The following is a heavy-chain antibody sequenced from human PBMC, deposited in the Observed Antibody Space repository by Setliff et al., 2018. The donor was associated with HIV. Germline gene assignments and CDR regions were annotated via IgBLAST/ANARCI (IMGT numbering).Heavy chain of an antibody. CDR3: SRGDRYYGSGGDYVGGWYYFDI. Sequence: SETLSLTCTVSGASTSNDYGNWIRQSPGKGLAWIGYISSSGSTNSNPSLKSRVTISVDMSNTQIFLSLTSVTAAYTAVYYCSRGDRYYGSGGDYVGGWYYFDIWGQGTLVTVSS. CDR1: GASTSNDY. J-gene: IGHJ4*02. CDR2: ISSSGST. V-gene: IGHV4-59*01. D-gene: IGHD3-10*01.